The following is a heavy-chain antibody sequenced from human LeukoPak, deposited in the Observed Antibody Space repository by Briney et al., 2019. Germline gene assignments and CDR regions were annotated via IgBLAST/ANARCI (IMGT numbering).Heavy chain of an antibody. CDR3: AGGSVIVAPFDY. CDR1: GYTFTSYA. CDR2: ITPSGGT. V-gene: IGHV1-2*02. J-gene: IGHJ4*02. D-gene: IGHD3-22*01. Sequence: ASVKVSCKASGYTFTSYAIHWVRQAPGQGLEWMGWITPSGGTNYAQKFQGRVTMTRDTSISTVYMEMSRLRSDDTAVYYCAGGSVIVAPFDYWGQGTLVTVSS.